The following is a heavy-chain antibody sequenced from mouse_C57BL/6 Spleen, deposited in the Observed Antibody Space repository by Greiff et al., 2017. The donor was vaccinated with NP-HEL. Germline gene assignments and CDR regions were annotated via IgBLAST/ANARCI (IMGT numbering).Heavy chain of an antibody. CDR1: GFTFSDYG. D-gene: IGHD1-1*01. V-gene: IGHV5-17*01. CDR3: ASPSILPNYYGSSYGWYFDV. Sequence: EVKLMESGGGLVKPGGSLKLSCAASGFTFSDYGMHWVRQAPEKGLEWVAYISSGSSTIYYADTVKGRFTISRDNAKNTLFLQMTSLRSEDTAMYYCASPSILPNYYGSSYGWYFDVWGTRTTVTVSS. J-gene: IGHJ1*03. CDR2: ISSGSSTI.